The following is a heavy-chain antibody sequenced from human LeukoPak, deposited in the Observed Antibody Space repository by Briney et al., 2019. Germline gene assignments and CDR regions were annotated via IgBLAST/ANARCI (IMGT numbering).Heavy chain of an antibody. J-gene: IGHJ3*02. CDR3: AKHEPAFDI. CDR2: ISGGGIST. CDR1: GFTFGYYA. Sequence: GGSLRLSCVASGFTFGYYAMSWVRQAPGKGPEWVSFISGGGISTYYSDSVKGRFTISRDNSRNTLYLQMNDLRAEDTAVYYCAKHEPAFDIWGQGTMVTVSS. V-gene: IGHV3-23*01.